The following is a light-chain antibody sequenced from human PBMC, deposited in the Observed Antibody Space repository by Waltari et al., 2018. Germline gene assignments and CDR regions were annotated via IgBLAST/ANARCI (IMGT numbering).Light chain of an antibody. CDR1: AISPQS. Sequence: SSELTQTPSVSVSPGQTARITCVGDAISPQSIYWYQQKPGQAPVLVIYQDTERAFGIPDRFSGSNSGTTVTLTISGVQAEDEADFYCQSTDRRGTSVVFGGGTRLTVL. J-gene: IGLJ2*01. CDR3: QSTDRRGTSVV. V-gene: IGLV3-25*03. CDR2: QDT.